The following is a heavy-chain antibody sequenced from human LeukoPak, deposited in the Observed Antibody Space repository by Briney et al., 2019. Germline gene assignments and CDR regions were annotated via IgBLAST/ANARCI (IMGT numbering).Heavy chain of an antibody. J-gene: IGHJ4*02. D-gene: IGHD6-19*01. V-gene: IGHV3-21*01. CDR3: ATDGRSSGWYGFDY. CDR1: GFTFSTYS. CDR2: ITSPVGRI. Sequence: NPGGSLRLSCAASGFTFSTYSMNWVRQAPGKGLEWVSSITSPVGRIYYADSLKGRVTISQDNARSTLYLQMNSLRAEDTAVYYCATDGRSSGWYGFDYWGQGILVTVSS.